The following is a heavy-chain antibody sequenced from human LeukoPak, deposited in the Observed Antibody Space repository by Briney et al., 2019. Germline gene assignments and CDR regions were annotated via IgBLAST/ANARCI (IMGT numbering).Heavy chain of an antibody. CDR2: ISSSGGTI. D-gene: IGHD4-23*01. V-gene: IGHV3-48*03. Sequence: GGSLRLSCAASGFTFSTYEMNWVRQAPGKGLEWVSYISSSGGTIYYADSVKGRFTISRDNAKNSLYLQMHGLRAEDTAVYYCARAGGGNMDFQHWGQGTLVTVSS. J-gene: IGHJ1*01. CDR1: GFTFSTYE. CDR3: ARAGGGNMDFQH.